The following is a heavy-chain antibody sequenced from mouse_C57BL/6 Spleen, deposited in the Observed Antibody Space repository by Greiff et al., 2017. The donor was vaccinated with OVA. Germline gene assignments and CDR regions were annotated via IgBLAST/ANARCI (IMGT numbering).Heavy chain of an antibody. Sequence: QVQLQQSGAELARPGASVKLSCKASGYTFTSYGISWVKQRTGQGLEWIGEIYPRSGNTYYNEKFKGKATLTADKSSSTAYVELRSLTSEDSAVYFCARGGDGNYPAWFAYWGQGTLVTVSA. J-gene: IGHJ3*01. CDR1: GYTFTSYG. V-gene: IGHV1-81*01. D-gene: IGHD2-1*01. CDR2: IYPRSGNT. CDR3: ARGGDGNYPAWFAY.